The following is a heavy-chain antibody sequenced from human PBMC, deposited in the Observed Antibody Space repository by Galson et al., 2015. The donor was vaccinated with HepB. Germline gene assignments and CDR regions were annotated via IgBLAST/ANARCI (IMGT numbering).Heavy chain of an antibody. CDR1: GDSVSSNRAA. V-gene: IGHV6-1*01. J-gene: IGHJ4*02. CDR2: TYYRSKWYN. D-gene: IGHD1-1*01. Sequence: CAISGDSVSSNRAAWNWIRQSPSRGLEWLGRTYYRSKWYNNYAVSVKSRITINPDTTKNQFSLQLSSVTPEDTAVYYCTRGDLEMSYWGQGTLVTVSS. CDR3: TRGDLEMSY.